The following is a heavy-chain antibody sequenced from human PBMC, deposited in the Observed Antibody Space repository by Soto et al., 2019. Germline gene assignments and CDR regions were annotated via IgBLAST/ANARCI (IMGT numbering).Heavy chain of an antibody. Sequence: ASVKVSCKASGYTFTSYGISWVRQAPGQGLEWMGWINPNSGGTNYAQKFQGRVTMTRDTSISTAYMELSRLRSDDTAVYYCAVNYGDFTIDYWGQGTLVTVSS. CDR1: GYTFTSYG. D-gene: IGHD4-17*01. V-gene: IGHV1-2*02. CDR3: AVNYGDFTIDY. J-gene: IGHJ4*02. CDR2: INPNSGGT.